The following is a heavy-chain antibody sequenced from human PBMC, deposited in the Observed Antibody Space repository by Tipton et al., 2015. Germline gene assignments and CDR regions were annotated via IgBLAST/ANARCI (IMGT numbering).Heavy chain of an antibody. CDR1: GGSVSSYY. D-gene: IGHD2-21*02. J-gene: IGHJ5*02. Sequence: TLSLTCTVSGGSVSSYYWNWIRQPAGKGLEWIGRISTSGITNYNPSLKSRVTMSVDTSKNQFSLKLSSVIAADTAVYYCATCGGDCYPWGGWFDPWGQGTLVTVSS. CDR3: ATCGGDCYPWGGWFDP. CDR2: ISTSGIT. V-gene: IGHV4-4*07.